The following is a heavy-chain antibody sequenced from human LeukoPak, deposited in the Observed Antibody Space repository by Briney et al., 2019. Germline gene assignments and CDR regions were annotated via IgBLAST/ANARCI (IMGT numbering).Heavy chain of an antibody. J-gene: IGHJ5*02. CDR2: IYYSGST. CDR1: GGSISSYY. D-gene: IGHD6-6*01. CDR3: ASLYSSSSGFWFDP. Sequence: SSETLSLTCTVSGGSISSYYWSWIRQPPGKGLEWIGYIYYSGSTNYNPSLKSRVTISVDTSKNQFSLKLSSVTAADTAVYYCASLYSSSSGFWFDPWGQGTLVTVSS. V-gene: IGHV4-59*08.